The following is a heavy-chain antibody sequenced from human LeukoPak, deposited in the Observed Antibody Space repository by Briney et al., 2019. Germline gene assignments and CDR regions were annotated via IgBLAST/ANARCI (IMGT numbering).Heavy chain of an antibody. Sequence: PGGSLRLPCAASGFTFSSYAMSWVRQAPGKGLEWVSAISGSGGSTYYADSVKGRFTISRDNSKNTLYLQMNSLRAEDTAVYYCAKASITFGGVIVTPLDYWGQGTLVTVSS. D-gene: IGHD3-16*02. CDR1: GFTFSSYA. V-gene: IGHV3-23*01. J-gene: IGHJ4*02. CDR3: AKASITFGGVIVTPLDY. CDR2: ISGSGGST.